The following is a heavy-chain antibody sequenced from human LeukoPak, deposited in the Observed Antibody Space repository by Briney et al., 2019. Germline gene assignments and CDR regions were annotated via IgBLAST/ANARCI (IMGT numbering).Heavy chain of an antibody. D-gene: IGHD1-26*01. J-gene: IGHJ4*02. V-gene: IGHV3-30*03. Sequence: PGRSLRLSCAASGFTFSSYGMHWVRQAPGKGLEWVAVISYDGSNKYYADSVKGRLTISRDNSKNTLYLQMNSLRAEDTAVYYCLASWGVGATLFDYWGQGTLVTVSS. CDR3: LASWGVGATLFDY. CDR2: ISYDGSNK. CDR1: GFTFSSYG.